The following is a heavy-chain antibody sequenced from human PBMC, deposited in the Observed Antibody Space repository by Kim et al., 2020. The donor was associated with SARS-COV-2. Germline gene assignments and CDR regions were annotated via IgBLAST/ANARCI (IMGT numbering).Heavy chain of an antibody. J-gene: IGHJ4*02. Sequence: YADSVKGRFTISRDNSKNTLYLQMNSLRAEDTAVYYCAKETGSGSFCFDYWGQGTLVTVSS. V-gene: IGHV3-23*01. CDR3: AKETGSGSFCFDY. D-gene: IGHD3-10*01.